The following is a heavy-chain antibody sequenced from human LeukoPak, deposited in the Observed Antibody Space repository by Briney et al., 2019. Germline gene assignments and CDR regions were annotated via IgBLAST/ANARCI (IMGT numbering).Heavy chain of an antibody. V-gene: IGHV1-18*01. Sequence: GASVKVSCKASGYTFTSYGISWVRQAPGQGLEWMGWISAYNGNTNYAQKLQGRVTMTTDTSTSTAYMELRSLRSDDTAVYYCARGAHYCSGGSCYSESDYWGQGTLVTVSS. CDR1: GYTFTSYG. CDR3: ARGAHYCSGGSCYSESDY. J-gene: IGHJ4*02. CDR2: ISAYNGNT. D-gene: IGHD2-15*01.